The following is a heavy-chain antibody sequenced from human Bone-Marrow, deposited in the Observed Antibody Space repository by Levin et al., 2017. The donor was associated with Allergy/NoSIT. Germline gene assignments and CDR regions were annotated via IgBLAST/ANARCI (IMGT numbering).Heavy chain of an antibody. Sequence: GESLKISCVGSGFIFGDFGLHWVRQRPGKGLEWVAISWYDGSKNYYVDSVRGRFTISRDDSKNMVFLQIDSLTVEDTAVYYCAIGPIKVAGRVLDFWGQGTLVTVSS. J-gene: IGHJ4*02. D-gene: IGHD1-14*01. CDR2: SWYDGSKN. CDR3: AIGPIKVAGRVLDF. V-gene: IGHV3-33*03. CDR1: GFIFGDFG.